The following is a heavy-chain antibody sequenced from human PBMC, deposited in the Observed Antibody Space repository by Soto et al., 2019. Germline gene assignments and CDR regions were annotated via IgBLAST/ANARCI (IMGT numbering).Heavy chain of an antibody. CDR3: ARGSQYYDFWSGYTYYYYYMDV. Sequence: GGSLRLSCAASGFTFSSYWMHWVRQAPGKGLVWVSRINSDGSSTSYADSVKGRFTISRDNAKNTLYLQMNSLRAGDTAVYYCARGSQYYDFWSGYTYYYYYMDVWGKGTTVTVSS. J-gene: IGHJ6*03. D-gene: IGHD3-3*01. V-gene: IGHV3-74*01. CDR1: GFTFSSYW. CDR2: INSDGSST.